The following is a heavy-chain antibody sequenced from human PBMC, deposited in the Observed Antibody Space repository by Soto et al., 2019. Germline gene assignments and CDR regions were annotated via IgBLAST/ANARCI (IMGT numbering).Heavy chain of an antibody. V-gene: IGHV3-74*01. CDR3: ATPGGIVGARNAFDI. J-gene: IGHJ3*02. D-gene: IGHD1-26*01. CDR1: GSTFSTYW. CDR2: INSDGTST. Sequence: GESLKISCAASGSTFSTYWMHWVRQAPGKGLVWLSRINSDGTSTAYADSVKGRFTISRDNAKNTLYLQMNSLRAEDTAVYYCATPGGIVGARNAFDIWGQGTMVTVSS.